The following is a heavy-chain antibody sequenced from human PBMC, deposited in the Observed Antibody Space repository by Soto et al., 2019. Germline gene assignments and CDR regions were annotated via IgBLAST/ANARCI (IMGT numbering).Heavy chain of an antibody. V-gene: IGHV3-21*01. CDR3: VRDFGWYFRSGYMDV. J-gene: IGHJ6*03. CDR1: GFDFSSYS. CDR2: INEDSSYI. Sequence: PGGSLRLSCAASGFDFSSYSMNWVRQAPGKGLEWVSSINEDSSYIYYAHSLRGRFTISRDNAKESLYLQMNSLRAEYTAVYYCVRDFGWYFRSGYMDVWGDGATVTVS. D-gene: IGHD3-3*01.